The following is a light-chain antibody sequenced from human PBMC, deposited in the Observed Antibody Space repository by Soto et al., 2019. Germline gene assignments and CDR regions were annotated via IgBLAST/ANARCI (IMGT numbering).Light chain of an antibody. CDR2: DVS. V-gene: IGLV2-14*01. J-gene: IGLJ1*01. Sequence: SVLNQPASVSGSPGQSITISCTGTSSEVVGYNYVPWYQQPPGKAPKLMIYDVSNRPSGVSNRFSGSKSGNTASLTIPGLQAEDEADYYCSSYTSSSTPPYVFGNGTKVTVL. CDR3: SSYTSSSTPPYV. CDR1: SSEVVGYNY.